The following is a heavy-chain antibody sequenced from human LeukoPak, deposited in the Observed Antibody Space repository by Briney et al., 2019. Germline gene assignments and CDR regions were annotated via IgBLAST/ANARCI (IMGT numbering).Heavy chain of an antibody. CDR1: GFIFDDYA. CDR2: ISWNSGSI. Sequence: PGGSLRLSCAASGFIFDDYAMHWVRQAPGKGLEWVSGISWNSGSIGYADSVKGRFTISRDNSKNTLYLQMNSLRAEDTAVYYCAKGPSSGWYASYWGQGTLVTVPS. CDR3: AKGPSSGWYASY. J-gene: IGHJ4*02. V-gene: IGHV3-9*01. D-gene: IGHD6-19*01.